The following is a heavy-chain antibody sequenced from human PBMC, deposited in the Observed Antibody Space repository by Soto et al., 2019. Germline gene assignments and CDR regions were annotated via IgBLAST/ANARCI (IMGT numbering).Heavy chain of an antibody. J-gene: IGHJ4*02. CDR1: GFTFSDYY. CDR3: ARGGVRGTTSRGQVYN. D-gene: IGHD1-7*01. CDR2: ISSSSDYT. V-gene: IGHV3-11*06. Sequence: QVQVVESGGGLVKPGGSLRLSCAASGFTFSDYYMNWIRQAPGKGLEWVSYISSSSDYTTYADSVKGRFNISRDNAKSSLYLQMNSLRAEDTAVYYCARGGVRGTTSRGQVYNWGQGTLVTVSS.